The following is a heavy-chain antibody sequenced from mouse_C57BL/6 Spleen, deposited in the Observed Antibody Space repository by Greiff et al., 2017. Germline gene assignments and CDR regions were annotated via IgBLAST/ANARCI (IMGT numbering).Heavy chain of an antibody. CDR3: ARSEYYGSNWYFDV. CDR2: IDPSDSYT. D-gene: IGHD1-1*01. Sequence: VQLQQPGAELVKPGASVKLSCKASGYTFTSYWMQWVKQRPGQGLEWIGEIDPSDSYTNYNQKFKGKATLTVDTSSSTAYMQRSSLTSEDSAVYYCARSEYYGSNWYFDVWGTVTTVTVSS. CDR1: GYTFTSYW. V-gene: IGHV1-50*01. J-gene: IGHJ1*03.